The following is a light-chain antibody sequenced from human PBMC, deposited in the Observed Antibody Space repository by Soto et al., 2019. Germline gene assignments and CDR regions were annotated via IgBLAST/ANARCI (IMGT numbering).Light chain of an antibody. J-gene: IGKJ2*02. CDR3: QHYDGSLRT. CDR2: GVF. V-gene: IGKV3-20*01. Sequence: ETVLTQSPGAVSLSPGERATLSCTASQNVNNNFLAWHQQTPGHAHRLLFHGVFNRASGIPDRFSGSASGTYFILTSSRLEQEDSAVYYCQHYDGSLRTFGQGTKLEIK. CDR1: QNVNNNF.